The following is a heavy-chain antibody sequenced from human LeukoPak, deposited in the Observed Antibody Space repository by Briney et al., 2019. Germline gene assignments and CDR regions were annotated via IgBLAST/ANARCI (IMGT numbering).Heavy chain of an antibody. D-gene: IGHD2-21*01. CDR2: IYHSGST. CDR1: GGSISSGGYS. CDR3: ARGIYDDYYYYYGMDV. Sequence: SETLSLTCAVSGGSISSGGYSWSWIRQPPGKGLEWIGYIYHSGSTYYNPSLKSRVTISVDKSKNQFSLKLSSVTAADTAVYYCARGIYDDYYYYYGMDVWGQGTTVTVSS. J-gene: IGHJ6*02. V-gene: IGHV4-30-2*01.